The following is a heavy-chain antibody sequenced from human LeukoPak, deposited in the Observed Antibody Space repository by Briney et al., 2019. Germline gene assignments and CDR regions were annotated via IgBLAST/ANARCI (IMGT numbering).Heavy chain of an antibody. J-gene: IGHJ3*02. CDR1: GGSFSGYY. D-gene: IGHD3-3*01. CDR3: ARVTLFYDFWSGYPRRNAFDI. CDR2: INHSGST. V-gene: IGHV4-34*01. Sequence: SETLSLTCAVYGGSFSGYYWSWIRQPPGKGLEWIGEINHSGSTNYNPSLKSRVTISVDTSKNQFSLKLSSVTAADTAVYYCARVTLFYDFWSGYPRRNAFDIWGQGTMVTVSS.